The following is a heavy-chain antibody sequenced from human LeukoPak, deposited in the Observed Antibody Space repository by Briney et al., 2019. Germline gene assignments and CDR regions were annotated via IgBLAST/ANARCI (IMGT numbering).Heavy chain of an antibody. J-gene: IGHJ5*02. Sequence: SETLSLTCTVSGGSITSDYWSWIRQPAGKGLEWIGRIFTSGSSTYNPSLKSRVTMSLDTSKNEFYLELSSVTAADTAIYFCSRGGANDLWGQGPLVTVSS. CDR3: SRGGANDL. D-gene: IGHD4/OR15-4a*01. CDR2: IFTSGSS. V-gene: IGHV4-4*07. CDR1: GGSITSDY.